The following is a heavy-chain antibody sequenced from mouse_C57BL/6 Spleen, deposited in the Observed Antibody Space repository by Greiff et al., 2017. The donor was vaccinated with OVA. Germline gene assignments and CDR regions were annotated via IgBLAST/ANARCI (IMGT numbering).Heavy chain of an antibody. J-gene: IGHJ3*01. CDR2: ISYSGST. V-gene: IGHV3-1*01. Sequence: VKLQESGPGMVKPSQSLSLTCTVTGYSITSGYDWHWIRHFPGNKLEWMGYISYSGSTNYNPSLKSRISITHDTSKNHFFLKLNSVTTEDTATYYCARDGNYSGFAYWGQGTLVTVSA. CDR3: ARDGNYSGFAY. D-gene: IGHD2-1*01. CDR1: GYSITSGYD.